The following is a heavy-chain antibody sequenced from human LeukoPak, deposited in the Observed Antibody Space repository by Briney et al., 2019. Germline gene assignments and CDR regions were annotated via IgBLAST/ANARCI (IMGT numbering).Heavy chain of an antibody. CDR3: ATAKVFCSGGSCRNYCFDY. CDR1: GYTLTELS. Sequence: ASVKVSCKVSGYTLTELSMHWVRQAPGKGLEWMGGFDPEDGETIYAQKFQGRVTMTEDTSTDTAYMELSSLRSEDTAVYYCATAKVFCSGGSCRNYCFDYWGQGTLVTVSS. D-gene: IGHD2-15*01. V-gene: IGHV1-24*01. CDR2: FDPEDGET. J-gene: IGHJ4*02.